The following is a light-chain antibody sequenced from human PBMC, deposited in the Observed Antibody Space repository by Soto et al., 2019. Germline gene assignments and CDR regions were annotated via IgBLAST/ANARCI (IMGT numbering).Light chain of an antibody. CDR2: DVS. Sequence: QSALTQPASVSGSPGQSITFSCTGSNSDAGAFNYFSWYQHYPGKAPKLIIFDVSIRPSGVSNRFSGTKSGSTASLTISGLQAEDEDEYYCSSFTYITAPHVVFGGGTKLTVL. J-gene: IGLJ2*01. CDR1: NSDAGAFNY. V-gene: IGLV2-14*03. CDR3: SSFTYITAPHVV.